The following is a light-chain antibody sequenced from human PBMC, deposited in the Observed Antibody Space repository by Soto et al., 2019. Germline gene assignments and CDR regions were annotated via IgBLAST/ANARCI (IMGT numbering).Light chain of an antibody. CDR3: QQSYSTHPT. CDR1: QGIRRN. J-gene: IGKJ5*01. V-gene: IGKV1-17*01. CDR2: VAS. Sequence: DIQMTQSPSSLSASVGDRVTITCRTSQGIRRNLGWYQPKPGKAPNRLIYVASTLQSGVPSRFSGSESGTEFTLTISSLQPEDFATYYCQQSYSTHPTFGQGTRLEIK.